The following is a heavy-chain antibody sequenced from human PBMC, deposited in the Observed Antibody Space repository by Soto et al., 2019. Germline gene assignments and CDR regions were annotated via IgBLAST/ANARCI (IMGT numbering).Heavy chain of an antibody. CDR3: ARTRSENWFDP. CDR1: GGSISSGGYS. Sequence: QLQLQESGSGLVKPSQTLSLTCAVSGGSISSGGYSWSWIRQPPGKGLEWIGYIYHSGSTYYNPSLKSXXTXSXXRSKNQFSLKLSSVTAADTAVYYCARTRSENWFDPWGQGTLVTVSS. D-gene: IGHD4-17*01. CDR2: IYHSGST. V-gene: IGHV4-30-2*01. J-gene: IGHJ5*02.